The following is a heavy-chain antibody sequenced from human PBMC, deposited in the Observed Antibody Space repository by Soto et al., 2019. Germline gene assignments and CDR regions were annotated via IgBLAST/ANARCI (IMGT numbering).Heavy chain of an antibody. J-gene: IGHJ6*03. CDR2: VSSSSSTI. CDR1: GFTFSSYS. V-gene: IGHV3-48*01. D-gene: IGHD1-1*01. Sequence: GGSLRLSCAASGFTFSSYSMNWVRQAPGKGLEWVSYVSSSSSTIYYADSVKGRFTISRDNAKNSLYLQMNSLRAEDTAVYYCARDSVEQNYYYYYMDVWGKGTTVTVSS. CDR3: ARDSVEQNYYYYYMDV.